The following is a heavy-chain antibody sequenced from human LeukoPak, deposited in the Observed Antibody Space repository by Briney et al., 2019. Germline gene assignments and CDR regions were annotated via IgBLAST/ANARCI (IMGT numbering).Heavy chain of an antibody. D-gene: IGHD6-13*01. CDR1: GYTFTGYY. V-gene: IGHV1-2*02. Sequence: ASVNVSCKASGYTFTGYYMHWVRQAPGQGLEWMGWINPNSGGTNYAQKFQGRVTMTRDTSISTAYMELSRLRSDDTAVYYCARPLRSSWYEVDNWFDPWGQGTLVTVSS. J-gene: IGHJ5*02. CDR3: ARPLRSSWYEVDNWFDP. CDR2: INPNSGGT.